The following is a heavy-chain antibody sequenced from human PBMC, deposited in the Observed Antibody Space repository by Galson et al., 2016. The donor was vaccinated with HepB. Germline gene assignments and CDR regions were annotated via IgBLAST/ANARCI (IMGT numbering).Heavy chain of an antibody. J-gene: IGHJ6*04. CDR3: AREGGDTIFGVVIIRGMDV. CDR2: IYTSGST. CDR1: GGSISSGSYY. D-gene: IGHD3-3*01. Sequence: TLSLTCTVSGGSISSGSYYWGWIRQPAGKGLEWIGHIYTSGSTNYNPSLKSRVTISVDTSKNQFSLKLSSVTAADTAVYYCAREGGDTIFGVVIIRGMDVWGKGTTVTVSS. V-gene: IGHV4-61*09.